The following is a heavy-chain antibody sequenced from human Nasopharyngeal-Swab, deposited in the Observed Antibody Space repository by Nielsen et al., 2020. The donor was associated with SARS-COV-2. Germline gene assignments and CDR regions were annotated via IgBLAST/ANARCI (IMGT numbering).Heavy chain of an antibody. CDR3: ASGQCINGVCNPTDGLDV. D-gene: IGHD2-8*01. CDR2: ITPFNGNA. Sequence: SVKVSCKASGCSITYRFLHWMRQAPGQALEGMGWITPFNGNAKYAQKFQGRVSITRDGSRTTASLELSSLRPDDTAMYFCASGQCINGVCNPTDGLDVWGQGTSVTVSS. CDR1: GCSITYRF. J-gene: IGHJ6*02. V-gene: IGHV1-45*02.